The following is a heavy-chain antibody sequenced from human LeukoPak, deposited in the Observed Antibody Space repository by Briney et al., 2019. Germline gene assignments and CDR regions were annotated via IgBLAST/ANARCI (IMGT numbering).Heavy chain of an antibody. D-gene: IGHD3-22*01. CDR1: GYTFTSYY. V-gene: IGHV1-2*02. Sequence: ASVKVSCKTSGYTFTSYYMHWVRQAPGQGLWWMGWVNPTSGGTNYAQKFQGRVTMTRDTSISTAYMELSRLRSDDTAVYYCARVYYYYDSSGILTLYFDYWGQGTLVTVSS. CDR2: VNPTSGGT. J-gene: IGHJ4*02. CDR3: ARVYYYYDSSGILTLYFDY.